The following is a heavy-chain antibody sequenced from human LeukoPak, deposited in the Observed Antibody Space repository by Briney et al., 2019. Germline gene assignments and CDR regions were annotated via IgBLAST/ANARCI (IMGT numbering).Heavy chain of an antibody. V-gene: IGHV4-34*01. Sequence: SETLSPTCAVYGGSFSGYYWSWIRQPPGKGLEWIGEINHSGSTNYNPSPKSRVTMSVDTSKNQFSLKLSSVTAADTAVYYCARADAGQKNAFDIWGQGTMVTVSS. D-gene: IGHD1-14*01. CDR3: ARADAGQKNAFDI. CDR2: INHSGST. J-gene: IGHJ3*02. CDR1: GGSFSGYY.